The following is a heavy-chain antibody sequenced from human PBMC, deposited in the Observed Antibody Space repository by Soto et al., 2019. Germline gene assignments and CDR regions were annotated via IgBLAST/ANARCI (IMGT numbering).Heavy chain of an antibody. Sequence: SETLSLTCVAYGGSFSGYCWSWIRQSPGKGLEWIGGINHRGSTNYNPSLESGVTITADTSKNQTSLKLQSVTAADTAMYNCARDGFCTSTTCRVGNWFDPWGQGTLVTVSS. CDR1: GGSFSGYC. CDR3: ARDGFCTSTTCRVGNWFDP. D-gene: IGHD2-2*01. V-gene: IGHV4-34*01. J-gene: IGHJ5*02. CDR2: INHRGST.